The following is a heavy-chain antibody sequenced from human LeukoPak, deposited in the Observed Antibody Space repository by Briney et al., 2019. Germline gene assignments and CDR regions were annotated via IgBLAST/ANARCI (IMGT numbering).Heavy chain of an antibody. CDR2: INPNSGGT. Sequence: ASVKVSCKASGYTLTGYYMHWVRQAPGQGLEWMGWINPNSGGTNYAQKFQGRVTMTRDTSISTAYMELSRLRSDDTAVYYCASPLMLGYCSSTGCYKHHGYYYYGMDVWGQGTTVTVSS. CDR3: ASPLMLGYCSSTGCYKHHGYYYYGMDV. D-gene: IGHD2-2*02. V-gene: IGHV1-2*02. J-gene: IGHJ6*02. CDR1: GYTLTGYY.